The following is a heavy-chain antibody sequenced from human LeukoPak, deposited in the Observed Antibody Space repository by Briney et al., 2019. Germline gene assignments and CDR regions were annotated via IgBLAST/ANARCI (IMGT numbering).Heavy chain of an antibody. J-gene: IGHJ4*02. Sequence: ASVKVSCKASGYTFTDRYIHWVRQAPGQGLEWMGWMNPSDNGVNYAQKFQGRVAMTRDTSITTAYLEVTRLTSDGAAVYYCTTNAAALDYWGQGTLVTVSS. CDR3: TTNAAALDY. CDR2: MNPSDNGV. CDR1: GYTFTDRY. D-gene: IGHD6-13*01. V-gene: IGHV1-2*02.